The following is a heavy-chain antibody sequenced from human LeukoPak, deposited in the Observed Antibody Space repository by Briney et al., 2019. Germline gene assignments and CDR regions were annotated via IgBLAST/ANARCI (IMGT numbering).Heavy chain of an antibody. V-gene: IGHV1-58*02. J-gene: IGHJ3*02. CDR2: IVVGSGNT. Sequence: ASVKVSCEASGFTFTSSAMQCVRQARGQRLEWIGWIVVGSGNTNYAQKFQERVTITRDMSTSTAYMELSSLRSEDTAVYYCAAGRWLPLVAFDIWGQGTMVTVSS. D-gene: IGHD5-24*01. CDR3: AAGRWLPLVAFDI. CDR1: GFTFTSSA.